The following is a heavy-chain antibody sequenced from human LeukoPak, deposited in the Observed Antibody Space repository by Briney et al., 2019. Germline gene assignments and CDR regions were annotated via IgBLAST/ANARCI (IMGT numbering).Heavy chain of an antibody. CDR3: ASYASTWARFDY. V-gene: IGHV4-59*01. J-gene: IGHJ4*02. Sequence: SETLSLTCTVSGGSISSYYWSWIRQPPGKALEWIGYNYYSGSTNYNPSLKSRVTISLDTSKNQFSQRLSSVTAADTAVYYCASYASTWARFDYWGQGTLVSVSS. D-gene: IGHD6-13*01. CDR1: GGSISSYY. CDR2: NYYSGST.